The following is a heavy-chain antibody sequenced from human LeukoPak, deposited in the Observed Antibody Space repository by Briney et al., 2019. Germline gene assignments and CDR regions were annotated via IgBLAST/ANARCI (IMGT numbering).Heavy chain of an antibody. CDR2: MNPNSGNT. Sequence: ASVKVSCKASGYSFTSYDINWVRQATGQGLGWMGWMNPNSGNTGYAQKFQGRVTMTRNTSISTAYMELSSLRSEDTAVYYCAGGLRTVRTPNRYYYYYMDVWGKGTTVTVSS. J-gene: IGHJ6*03. CDR3: AGGLRTVRTPNRYYYYYMDV. D-gene: IGHD4-11*01. V-gene: IGHV1-8*01. CDR1: GYSFTSYD.